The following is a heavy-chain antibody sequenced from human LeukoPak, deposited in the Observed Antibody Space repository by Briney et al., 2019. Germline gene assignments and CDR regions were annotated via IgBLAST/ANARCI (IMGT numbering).Heavy chain of an antibody. J-gene: IGHJ4*02. V-gene: IGHV1-18*04. Sequence: WASVKVSCKASGYTFTSYYMHWVRQAPGQGLEWMGWISAYNGNTNYAQKLQGRVTMTTDTSTSTAYMELRSLRSDDTAVYYCARSANSVLLWFGESDYWGQGTLVTVSS. D-gene: IGHD3-10*01. CDR1: GYTFTSYY. CDR3: ARSANSVLLWFGESDY. CDR2: ISAYNGNT.